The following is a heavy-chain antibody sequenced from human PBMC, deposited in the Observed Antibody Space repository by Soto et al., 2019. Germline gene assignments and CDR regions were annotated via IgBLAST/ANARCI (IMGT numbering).Heavy chain of an antibody. Sequence: SETLSLTCTVSGGSISSGGYYWSWIRQHPGKGLEWIGYIYYSGSTYYNPSLNSRVTISVDTSKNQFSLKLSSVTAADTAVYYCARVYNWNYSLWGQGTLVTVSS. J-gene: IGHJ4*02. D-gene: IGHD1-1*01. CDR1: GGSISSGGYY. V-gene: IGHV4-31*03. CDR2: IYYSGST. CDR3: ARVYNWNYSL.